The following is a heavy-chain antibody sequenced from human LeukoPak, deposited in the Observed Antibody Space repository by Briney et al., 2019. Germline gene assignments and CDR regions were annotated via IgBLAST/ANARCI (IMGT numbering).Heavy chain of an antibody. CDR1: GFTFGAYS. CDR2: ISDSSTYI. J-gene: IGHJ4*02. Sequence: GGSLRLSCAASGFTFGAYSMNWVRQAPGKGLEWVSFISDSSTYIYYADSVKGRFTISRDNSKSTLYLQVSSLTAEDTAVYYCARESRESKLANYFYDSSGFSNIDYWGQGTLVTVSS. V-gene: IGHV3-21*04. CDR3: ARESRESKLANYFYDSSGFSNIDY. D-gene: IGHD3-22*01.